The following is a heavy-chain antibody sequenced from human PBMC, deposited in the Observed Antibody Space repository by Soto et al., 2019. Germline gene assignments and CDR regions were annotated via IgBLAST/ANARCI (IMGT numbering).Heavy chain of an antibody. CDR3: VRPLRTGSTGYYGMAF. CDR2: ISGSGETA. CDR1: GFSFVTHA. D-gene: IGHD1-7*01. J-gene: IGHJ6*02. V-gene: IGHV3-23*01. Sequence: EVQLLESGGGWEQPGGSLRLSCAASGFSFVTHAMSWVRQAPGKGLEWVSGISGSGETADYADSVKGRFTISRDSSKKTVYLQMDSLRPDDTAVFYCVRPLRTGSTGYYGMAFWGQGTTVTVSS.